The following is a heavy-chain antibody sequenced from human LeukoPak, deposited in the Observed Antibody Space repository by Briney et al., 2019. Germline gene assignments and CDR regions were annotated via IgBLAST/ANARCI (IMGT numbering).Heavy chain of an antibody. CDR2: INPSGDGT. J-gene: IGHJ5*02. CDR1: GHTFTTYY. V-gene: IGHV1-46*01. Sequence: ASVKVSCKASGHTFTTYYVHLVRQAPGQGLEWMGVINPSGDGTNYPQRFQGRVTLTRDTSTSTVYMELSSLRSEDTAIYYCAKETPNTGWFDPWGQGTLVAVSS. CDR3: AKETPNTGWFDP. D-gene: IGHD1-14*01.